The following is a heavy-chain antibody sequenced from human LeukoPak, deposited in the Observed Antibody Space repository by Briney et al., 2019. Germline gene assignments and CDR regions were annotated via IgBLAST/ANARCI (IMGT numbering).Heavy chain of an antibody. D-gene: IGHD6-19*01. CDR1: GFTFSSYG. CDR2: IISSGAST. CDR3: AKTTYNRGWGVDY. Sequence: GGSLRLSCAASGFTFSSYGMNWVRQAPGKGLEWVSGIISSGASTYYANSVKGRFTISRDNSKNTLFLQMTSLRAEDTAVYYCAKTTYNRGWGVDYWGQGTLVTVSS. V-gene: IGHV3-23*01. J-gene: IGHJ4*02.